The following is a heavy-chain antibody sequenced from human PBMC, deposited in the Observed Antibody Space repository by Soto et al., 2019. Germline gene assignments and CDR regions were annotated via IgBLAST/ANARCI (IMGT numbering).Heavy chain of an antibody. D-gene: IGHD3-22*01. Sequence: SETLSLTCTVSGGSISSGGYYWSWIRQHPGKGLEWIGYIYYSGSTYYNPSLKSRVTISVDTSKNQFSLKLSSVTAADTAVYYCARGGVDYYDSSGYNYGMDVWGQGTTVTVSS. CDR1: GGSISSGGYY. CDR2: IYYSGST. J-gene: IGHJ6*02. V-gene: IGHV4-31*03. CDR3: ARGGVDYYDSSGYNYGMDV.